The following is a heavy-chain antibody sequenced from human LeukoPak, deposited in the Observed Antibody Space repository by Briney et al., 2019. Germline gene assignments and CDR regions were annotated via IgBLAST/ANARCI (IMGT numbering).Heavy chain of an antibody. Sequence: SETLSLTCTVSGGSISSGGYYWSWIRQPPGKGLEWIGYIYHSGSTYYNPSLKSRVTISVDRSKNQFSLKLSSVTAADTAVYYCARNRDGYDSFDYWGQGTLVTVSS. CDR1: GGSISSGGYY. CDR2: IYHSGST. D-gene: IGHD5-24*01. CDR3: ARNRDGYDSFDY. V-gene: IGHV4-30-2*01. J-gene: IGHJ4*02.